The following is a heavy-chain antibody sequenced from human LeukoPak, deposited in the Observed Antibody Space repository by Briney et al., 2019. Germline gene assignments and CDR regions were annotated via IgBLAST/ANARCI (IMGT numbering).Heavy chain of an antibody. CDR2: ISSSGGST. CDR3: AKDYLWFGEEYLDY. J-gene: IGHJ4*02. V-gene: IGHV3-NL1*01. D-gene: IGHD3-10*01. Sequence: SGGSLRLSCAASGFTFSSYAMHWVRQAPGKGLEWVAGISSSGGSTFYADSVKGRFTISRDNSKNTLYLQMSSLRAEDTAVYYCAKDYLWFGEEYLDYWGQGTLVTVSS. CDR1: GFTFSSYA.